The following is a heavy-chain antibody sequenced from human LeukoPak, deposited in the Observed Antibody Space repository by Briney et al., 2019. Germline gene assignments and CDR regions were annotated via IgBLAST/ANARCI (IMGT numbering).Heavy chain of an antibody. Sequence: GGTLRLSCAASGFSFSSYGMSWVRQAPGKGLEWVSAISGSGGSTYYADSVKGRFTISRDISKNTLYLQMNSLRAEDTAVYYCAKRGGSSSWYYFDYWGQGTLVTVSS. J-gene: IGHJ4*02. CDR2: ISGSGGST. D-gene: IGHD6-13*01. CDR3: AKRGGSSSWYYFDY. CDR1: GFSFSSYG. V-gene: IGHV3-23*01.